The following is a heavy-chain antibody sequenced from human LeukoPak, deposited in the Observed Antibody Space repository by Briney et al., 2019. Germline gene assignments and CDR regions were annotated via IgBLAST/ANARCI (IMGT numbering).Heavy chain of an antibody. V-gene: IGHV3-66*04. CDR2: IYSGGST. CDR1: GFTFSSYA. J-gene: IGHJ4*02. Sequence: PGGSLRLSCAAAGFTFSSYAITWVRQAPGKGLEWVSVIYSGGSTSYADSVKGRFTISRDNSKNTVYLQMNSLRAEDTAVYYCASQRGLVKFDYWGQGTLVTVSS. CDR3: ASQRGLVKFDY. D-gene: IGHD3/OR15-3a*01.